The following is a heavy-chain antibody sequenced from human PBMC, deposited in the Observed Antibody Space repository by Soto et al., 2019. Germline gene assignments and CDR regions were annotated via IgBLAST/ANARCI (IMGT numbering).Heavy chain of an antibody. CDR3: ARDRVVVVVAAHHYYGMDV. Sequence: RASVKVSCKASGYTFTSYGISWVRQAPGQGLEWMGWISAYNGNTNYAQKLQGRVTMTTDTSTSTAYMELRSLRSDDTAMYYCARDRVVVVVAAHHYYGMDVWGQGTTVTVSS. D-gene: IGHD2-15*01. CDR2: ISAYNGNT. J-gene: IGHJ6*02. CDR1: GYTFTSYG. V-gene: IGHV1-18*01.